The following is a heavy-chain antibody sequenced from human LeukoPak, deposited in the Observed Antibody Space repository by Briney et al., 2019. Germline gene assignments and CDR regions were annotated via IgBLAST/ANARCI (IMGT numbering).Heavy chain of an antibody. CDR2: IYYSGRT. J-gene: IGHJ4*02. V-gene: IGHV4-59*01. Sequence: SETLSLTCTVSGGSISSYYWSWIRQPPGKGLEWIGYIYYSGRTNYNPPLKSRVTISVDTSKNQFSLKLSSVTAADTAVYYCAGAHSSGWQYYFDYWGQGTLVTVSS. D-gene: IGHD6-19*01. CDR3: AGAHSSGWQYYFDY. CDR1: GGSISSYY.